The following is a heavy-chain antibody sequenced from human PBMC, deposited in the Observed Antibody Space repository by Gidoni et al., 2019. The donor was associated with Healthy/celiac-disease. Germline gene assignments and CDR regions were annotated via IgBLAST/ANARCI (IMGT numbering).Heavy chain of an antibody. V-gene: IGHV1-46*01. D-gene: IGHD6-13*01. CDR3: ARDAGGVQQLVPTNDAFDI. J-gene: IGHJ3*02. CDR1: GYTFTSYS. CDR2: INPSGGST. Sequence: QVQLVQSGAEVKTPGASVKVSCKASGYTFTSYSMHWVRQAPGQGLEWMGIINPSGGSTSYAQKFQGRVTMTRDTSTSTVYMELSSLRSEDTAVYYCARDAGGVQQLVPTNDAFDIWGQGTMVTVSS.